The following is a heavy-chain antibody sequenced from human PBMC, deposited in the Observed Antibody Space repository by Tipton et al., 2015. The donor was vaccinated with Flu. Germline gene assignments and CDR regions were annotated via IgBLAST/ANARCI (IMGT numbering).Heavy chain of an antibody. CDR2: TYTSGST. CDR3: ARDGGIVGVKGGMDV. CDR1: GGSISSYY. Sequence: TLSLTCTVSGGSISSYYWSWIRQPAGKGLEWIGRTYTSGSTNYNPSLKSRVTISVDTSKNQFSLKLSSVTAADTAVYYCARDGGIVGVKGGMDVWGQGTTVTVSS. V-gene: IGHV4-4*07. J-gene: IGHJ6*02. D-gene: IGHD1-26*01.